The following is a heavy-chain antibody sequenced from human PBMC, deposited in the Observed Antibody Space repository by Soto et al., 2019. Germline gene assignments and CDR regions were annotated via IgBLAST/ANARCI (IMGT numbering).Heavy chain of an antibody. Sequence: GGSLSLSWAASGFTFSSYAMSWVRQAPGTWLEWGAGISGSGGSKYYADSVKGRFTISRDNSKNTLYLQINSMRAEDTAVYYCAKNLKEGRATYYYDSSGYAYWGQGTLVTVSS. CDR2: ISGSGGSK. D-gene: IGHD3-22*01. J-gene: IGHJ4*02. CDR1: GFTFSSYA. V-gene: IGHV3-23*01. CDR3: AKNLKEGRATYYYDSSGYAY.